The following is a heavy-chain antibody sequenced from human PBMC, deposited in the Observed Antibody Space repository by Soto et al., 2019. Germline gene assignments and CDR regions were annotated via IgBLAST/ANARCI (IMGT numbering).Heavy chain of an antibody. J-gene: IGHJ5*02. D-gene: IGHD3-10*01. V-gene: IGHV1-8*01. CDR2: MNPGSGNT. CDR3: ARMAASGSLNWFDP. Sequence: ASVKVSGKASGYTFTNYEINWVRQATGQGLEWMGWMNPGSGNTGYAHKFQGRVTLTRNISIRPAYMELSRLGSDDTAIYYCARMAASGSLNWFDPWGQGTLVTVSS. CDR1: GYTFTNYE.